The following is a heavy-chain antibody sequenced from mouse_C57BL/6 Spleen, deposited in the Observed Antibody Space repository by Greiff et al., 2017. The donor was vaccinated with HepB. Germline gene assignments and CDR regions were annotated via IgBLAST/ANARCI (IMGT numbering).Heavy chain of an antibody. CDR2: IYPGSGST. D-gene: IGHD1-1*02. Sequence: QVHVKQSGPELVKPGASVKMSCKASGYTFTSYWITWVKQRPGQGLEWIGDIYPGSGSTNYNEKFKSKATLTVDTSSSTAYMQLSSLTSEDSAVSYCARRVAIWEFDYWGQGTTLTVSS. J-gene: IGHJ2*01. CDR1: GYTFTSYW. V-gene: IGHV1-55*01. CDR3: ARRVAIWEFDY.